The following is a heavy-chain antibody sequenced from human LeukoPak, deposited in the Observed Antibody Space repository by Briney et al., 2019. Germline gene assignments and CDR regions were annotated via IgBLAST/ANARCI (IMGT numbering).Heavy chain of an antibody. D-gene: IGHD6-13*01. J-gene: IGHJ5*02. CDR1: GFTFSSYS. CDR3: ARDQHSSSCPDGCP. CDR2: ISSSSSYI. V-gene: IGHV3-21*01. Sequence: GGSLRLSCAASGFTFSSYSMNWVRQAPGKGLEWVSSISSSSSYIYYADSVKGRFTISRDNSKNTLYLQMNSLRVEDTAVYYCARDQHSSSCPDGCPWGQGTLVTVSS.